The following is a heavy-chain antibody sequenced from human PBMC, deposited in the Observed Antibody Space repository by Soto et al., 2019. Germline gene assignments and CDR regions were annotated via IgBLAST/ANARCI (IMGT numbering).Heavy chain of an antibody. V-gene: IGHV4-30-2*01. J-gene: IGHJ5*02. D-gene: IGHD3-16*01. Sequence: SETLSLTCAVSGGSISSGGYSWSWIRQPPGKGLEWIGYIYHSGSTYYNPSLKSRVTISVDMSKNQFSLKLSSVTAADTAVYHCARGGFRFDPWGQGTLVTVSS. CDR2: IYHSGST. CDR3: ARGGFRFDP. CDR1: GGSISSGGYS.